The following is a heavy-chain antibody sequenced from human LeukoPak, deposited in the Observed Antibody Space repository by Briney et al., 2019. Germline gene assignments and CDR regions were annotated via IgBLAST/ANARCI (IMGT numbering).Heavy chain of an antibody. CDR2: IYYSGST. Sequence: KPSETLSLTCTVSGGSISSYYWSWIRQPPGKGLEWIGYIYYSGSTNYNPSLKSRVTISVDTSKNQFSLKLSSVTAADTAVYYCARDHGTMVRRASGFDYWGQGTLVTVSS. CDR3: ARDHGTMVRRASGFDY. V-gene: IGHV4-59*01. J-gene: IGHJ4*02. CDR1: GGSISSYY. D-gene: IGHD3-10*01.